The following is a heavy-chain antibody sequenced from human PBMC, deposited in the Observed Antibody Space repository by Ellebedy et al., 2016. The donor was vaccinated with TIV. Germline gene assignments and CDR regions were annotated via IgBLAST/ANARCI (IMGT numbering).Heavy chain of an antibody. J-gene: IGHJ4*02. CDR2: IYTSGST. Sequence: MPSETLSLTCTVSGGSISSYYWSWIRQPAGKGLEWIGRIYTSGSTNYNPSLKSRVTMSVDTSKNQFSLKLSSVTAADTAVYYCARDFDDILTGHEYYFDYWGQGTLVTVSS. CDR3: ARDFDDILTGHEYYFDY. D-gene: IGHD3-9*01. V-gene: IGHV4-4*07. CDR1: GGSISSYY.